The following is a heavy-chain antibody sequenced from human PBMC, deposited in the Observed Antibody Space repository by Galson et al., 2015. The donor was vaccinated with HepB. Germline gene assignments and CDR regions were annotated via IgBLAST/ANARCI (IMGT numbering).Heavy chain of an antibody. J-gene: IGHJ4*02. D-gene: IGHD6-19*01. CDR3: AIDSSGSYFGY. Sequence: SLRLSCAASGFTFSSYAMRWVRQAPGKGLEWVAVITYDGSNKYYADSVKGRFTISRDNSKNTLYLQMNSLRAEDTAMYYCAIDSSGSYFGYWGQGTLVTVSS. V-gene: IGHV3-30*04. CDR2: ITYDGSNK. CDR1: GFTFSSYA.